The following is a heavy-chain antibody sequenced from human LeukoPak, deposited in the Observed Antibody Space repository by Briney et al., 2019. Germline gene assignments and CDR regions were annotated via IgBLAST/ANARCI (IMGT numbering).Heavy chain of an antibody. CDR1: GLTVSSYS. D-gene: IGHD6-19*01. J-gene: IGHJ3*02. Sequence: GGSLRLSCVASGLTVSSYSMNWVRQAPGKGLEWVSYISSSSSTIYYADSVKGRFTISRDNAKNSLDLQMNSLRAEDTAVYYCAREIRPYSSGSFRGAFDIWGQGTMVTVSS. CDR2: ISSSSSTI. CDR3: AREIRPYSSGSFRGAFDI. V-gene: IGHV3-48*01.